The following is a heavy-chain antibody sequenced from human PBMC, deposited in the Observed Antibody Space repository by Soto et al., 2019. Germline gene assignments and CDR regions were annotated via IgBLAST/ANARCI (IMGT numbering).Heavy chain of an antibody. CDR2: VYVTGTGT. J-gene: IGHJ4*02. CDR1: GYPFTTYH. D-gene: IGHD3-10*01. Sequence: ASVNVSCKASGYPFTTYHLHWVRQAPGQGLEWMGIVYVTGTGTRSAQKFQGRLTMTRDRSTSTVYMELSSLRSEDTAVYYCARPEGYGSGSYYFGSWGQGTLGTVSS. CDR3: ARPEGYGSGSYYFGS. V-gene: IGHV1-46*01.